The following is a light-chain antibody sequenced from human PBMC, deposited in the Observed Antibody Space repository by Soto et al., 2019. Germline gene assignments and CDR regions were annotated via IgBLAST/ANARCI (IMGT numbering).Light chain of an antibody. CDR1: SSDVGAYIY. Sequence: QSALTQPPSASGSPGQSVTISCTGTSSDVGAYIYVSWFQQHPGKAPKLIIFDVSKRPSGVPDRFSGSKSGNTASLTVSGLQAEDEADYYCCSYTGSNTLVFGGGTQLTVL. J-gene: IGLJ3*02. CDR3: CSYTGSNTLV. V-gene: IGLV2-8*01. CDR2: DVS.